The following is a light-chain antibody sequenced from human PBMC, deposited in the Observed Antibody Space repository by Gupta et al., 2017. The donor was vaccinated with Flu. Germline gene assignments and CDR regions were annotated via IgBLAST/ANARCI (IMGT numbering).Light chain of an antibody. CDR2: DSS. CDR3: LQYGNYPYT. Sequence: PFSLSASVGDRVTITCQASQNINIWLNWYQQKPGKAPELLIYDSSTLNTGVPSTFSGSGSGTNFTFTISSLQPEDFATYYCLQYGNYPYTFGRGTKVDIK. CDR1: QNINIW. J-gene: IGKJ2*01. V-gene: IGKV1-33*01.